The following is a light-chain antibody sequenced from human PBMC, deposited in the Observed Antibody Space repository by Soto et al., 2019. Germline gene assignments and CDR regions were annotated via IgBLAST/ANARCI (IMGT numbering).Light chain of an antibody. CDR2: GAS. V-gene: IGKV3-15*01. CDR1: QSINSD. CDR3: QQYNKWPLT. Sequence: EIVMTQSPATLSVSPGERATLSCRASQSINSDLAWYQQKSGQAPRLLINGASTRATGIPARFSGSGSGTEFTLTIRSLQSEDFAVYYCQQYNKWPLTFGQGTRLEIK. J-gene: IGKJ5*01.